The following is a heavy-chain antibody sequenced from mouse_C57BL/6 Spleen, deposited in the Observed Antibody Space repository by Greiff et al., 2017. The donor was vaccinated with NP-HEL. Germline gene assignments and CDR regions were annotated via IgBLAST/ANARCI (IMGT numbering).Heavy chain of an antibody. Sequence: QVQLQQPGAELVMPGASVKLSCKASGYTFTSYWMHWVKQRPGQGLEWIGEIDPSDSYTNYNQKFKGKSTLTVDKSSSTAYMQLSSLTSEDSAVYYCARYEVTGHYAMDYWGQGTSVTVSS. V-gene: IGHV1-69*01. CDR3: ARYEVTGHYAMDY. CDR2: IDPSDSYT. CDR1: GYTFTSYW. D-gene: IGHD4-1*01. J-gene: IGHJ4*01.